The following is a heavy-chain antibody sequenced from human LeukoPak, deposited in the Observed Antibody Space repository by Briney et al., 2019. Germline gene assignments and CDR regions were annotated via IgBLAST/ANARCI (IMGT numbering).Heavy chain of an antibody. CDR3: ARDGLNYYDSSGYYYAFDI. D-gene: IGHD3-22*01. Sequence: PGGSLRLSCAASRFTFSSYGMHWVRQAPGKGLEWVAVIWYDGSNKYYADSVKGRFTISRDNSKNTLYLQMNSLRAEDTAVYYCARDGLNYYDSSGYYYAFDIWGQGTMVTVSS. J-gene: IGHJ3*02. V-gene: IGHV3-33*01. CDR2: IWYDGSNK. CDR1: RFTFSSYG.